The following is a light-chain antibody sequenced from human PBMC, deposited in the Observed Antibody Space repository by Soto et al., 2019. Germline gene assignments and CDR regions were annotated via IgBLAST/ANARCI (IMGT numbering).Light chain of an antibody. J-gene: IGKJ1*01. V-gene: IGKV1D-16*01. CDR2: AVS. CDR1: QGINSW. CDR3: QQYNSYWT. Sequence: DIQMTQSPSSVSASVGDRVTITCRASQGINSWLAWYQQKPGKAPKLLIYAVSYLQSGVPSRFSGSGSGTEFTLTISSLQPDDFATYYCQQYNSYWTFGQGTKVDIK.